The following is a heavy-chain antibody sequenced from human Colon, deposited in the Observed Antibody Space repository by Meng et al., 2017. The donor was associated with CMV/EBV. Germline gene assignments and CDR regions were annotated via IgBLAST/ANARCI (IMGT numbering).Heavy chain of an antibody. V-gene: IGHV3-30*02. D-gene: IGHD6-13*01. Sequence: GGSLRLSCVASGFTFSRSYMHWVRQAPGKGLEWVSFIRDDGGDEYYADSAKGRFTISRDNSKNTLYLQMNTLRAEDTAVYYCAKALGFQDWGSSHDPFDVWGQGTMVTVSS. CDR2: IRDDGGDE. J-gene: IGHJ3*01. CDR3: AKALGFQDWGSSHDPFDV. CDR1: GFTFSRSY.